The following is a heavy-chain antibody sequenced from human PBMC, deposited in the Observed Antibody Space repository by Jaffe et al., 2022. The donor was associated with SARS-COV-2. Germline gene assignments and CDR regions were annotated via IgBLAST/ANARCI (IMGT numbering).Heavy chain of an antibody. J-gene: IGHJ4*02. V-gene: IGHV3-48*03. Sequence: EVQLVESGGGLVQPGGSLRLSCAASGFTFSSYEMNWVRQAPGKGLEWVSYISSSGSTIYYADSVKGRFTISRDNAKNSLYLQMNSLRAEDTAVYYCARDGPRTGFDYWGQGTLVTVSS. CDR2: ISSSGSTI. D-gene: IGHD3-9*01. CDR3: ARDGPRTGFDY. CDR1: GFTFSSYE.